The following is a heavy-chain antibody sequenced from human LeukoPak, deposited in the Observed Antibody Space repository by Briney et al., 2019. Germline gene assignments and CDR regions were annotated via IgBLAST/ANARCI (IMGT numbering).Heavy chain of an antibody. Sequence: ASVKVSCKVSGYTLTELSMHWARQAPGKGLEWMGGFDPEDGETIYAQKFQGRVTMTEDTSTDTAYMELSSLRSEDTAVYYCATARGAWGLLPRNAFDIWGQGTMVTVSS. CDR2: FDPEDGET. CDR1: GYTLTELS. D-gene: IGHD1-26*01. V-gene: IGHV1-24*01. J-gene: IGHJ3*02. CDR3: ATARGAWGLLPRNAFDI.